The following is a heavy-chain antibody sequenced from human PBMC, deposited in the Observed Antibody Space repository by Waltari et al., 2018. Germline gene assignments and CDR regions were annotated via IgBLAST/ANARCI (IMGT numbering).Heavy chain of an antibody. Sequence: QVQLVQSGAEVKKPGASVKVSCKASGCTFTSYDINWVRQATGQGLEWMGWMNPNSGNTGYAQKFQGRVTMTRNTSISTAYMELSSLRSEDTAVYYCARSSYRNPRSPTGYWGQGTLVTVSS. J-gene: IGHJ4*02. CDR2: MNPNSGNT. CDR1: GCTFTSYD. V-gene: IGHV1-8*01. CDR3: ARSSYRNPRSPTGY. D-gene: IGHD1-1*01.